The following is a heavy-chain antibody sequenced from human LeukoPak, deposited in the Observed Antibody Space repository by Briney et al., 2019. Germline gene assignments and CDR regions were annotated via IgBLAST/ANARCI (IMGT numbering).Heavy chain of an antibody. CDR1: GYTFTSNW. CDR2: IYPGDSDT. D-gene: IGHD6-19*01. J-gene: IGHJ4*02. V-gene: IGHV5-51*01. Sequence: GESLRISCKGYGYTFTSNWIGWVRQMPGKGLEWMGIIYPGDSDTRYSPSFQGQVTISADKSIGTASLQWSSLKASDTAMYYCARGSGWPLGGAFDYWGQGTLVTVSS. CDR3: ARGSGWPLGGAFDY.